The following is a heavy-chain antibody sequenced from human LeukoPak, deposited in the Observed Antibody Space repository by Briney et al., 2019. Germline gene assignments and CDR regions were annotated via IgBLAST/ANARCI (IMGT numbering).Heavy chain of an antibody. Sequence: GGSLRLSCAASGFTFSSYGMHWVRQAPGKGLEWVAVISYDGSNKYYADSVKGRFTISRDNSKNTLYLQMNSLRAEDTAVYYCAAQCSGGSCYSDYWGQGTLVTVSS. CDR3: AAQCSGGSCYSDY. CDR2: ISYDGSNK. J-gene: IGHJ4*02. D-gene: IGHD2-15*01. CDR1: GFTFSSYG. V-gene: IGHV3-30*03.